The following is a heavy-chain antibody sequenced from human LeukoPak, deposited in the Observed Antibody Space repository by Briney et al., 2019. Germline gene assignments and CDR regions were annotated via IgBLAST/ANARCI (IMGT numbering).Heavy chain of an antibody. D-gene: IGHD1-14*01. CDR2: MYYSGST. Sequence: SETLSLTCTASGGSITSHYWSWIRQPPGKGLEWIGYMYYSGSTSYNPSLKSRVTTSVDTAKNQFSLKVNSVTAADTAVYYCARGEPVDYWGQGTLVTVSS. J-gene: IGHJ4*02. CDR3: ARGEPVDY. CDR1: GGSITSHY. V-gene: IGHV4-59*11.